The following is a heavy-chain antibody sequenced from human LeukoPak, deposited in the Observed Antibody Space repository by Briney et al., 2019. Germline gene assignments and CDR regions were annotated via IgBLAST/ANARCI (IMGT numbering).Heavy chain of an antibody. Sequence: SETLSLTCTVSGDSITTYYWSWIRQPPGKGLEWIGYIYYSGSTNYNPSLKSRVTLSVDTSKNQFALKLVSVTAADTAVYYCARHPPSSAGAYDIWGQGTMVTVSS. CDR3: ARHPPSSAGAYDI. CDR1: GDSITTYY. D-gene: IGHD3-10*01. J-gene: IGHJ3*02. V-gene: IGHV4-59*08. CDR2: IYYSGST.